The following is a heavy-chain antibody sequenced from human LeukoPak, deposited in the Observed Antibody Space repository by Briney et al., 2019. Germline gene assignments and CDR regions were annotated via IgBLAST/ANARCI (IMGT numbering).Heavy chain of an antibody. Sequence: PSETLSLTCTVSGGSISPYYWSWIRQPPGKGLEWIGYIYYSGSTNYNPSLKSRVTISVDTSKNQFSLKLSSVTAADTAVYYCARGYCSGGSCYSYYYYNYMDVWGKGTTVTISS. V-gene: IGHV4-59*01. D-gene: IGHD2-15*01. CDR1: GGSISPYY. J-gene: IGHJ6*03. CDR3: ARGYCSGGSCYSYYYYNYMDV. CDR2: IYYSGST.